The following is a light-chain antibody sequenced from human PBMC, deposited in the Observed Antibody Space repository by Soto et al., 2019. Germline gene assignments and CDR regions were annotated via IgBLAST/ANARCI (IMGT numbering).Light chain of an antibody. J-gene: IGKJ1*01. CDR2: QVS. V-gene: IGKV2-30*01. CDR3: MQGTRSPPWT. Sequence: DVVMTQSPLSLPVTLGQPASISCRSNQSLLSSDGNTYLNWFQQRPGQSPRRLTYQVSIRDSGVADRFSGSGSGTDFSLKISRGEAEDVGMYYCMQGTRSPPWTFGQWTKVEIK. CDR1: QSLLSSDGNTY.